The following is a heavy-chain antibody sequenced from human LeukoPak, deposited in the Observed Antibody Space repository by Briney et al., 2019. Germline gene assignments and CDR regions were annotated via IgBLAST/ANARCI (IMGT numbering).Heavy chain of an antibody. J-gene: IGHJ1*01. Sequence: GGSLRLSCAASGFTFNTYTMSWVRQAPGKGLEWVSSITASSTAIYSADSVKGRFTISRDNAKNFLYLQMNSLRAEDTAVYYCATDQDHGYFRQWGQGTLVIVSS. V-gene: IGHV3-21*01. CDR2: ITASSTAI. CDR1: GFTFNTYT. CDR3: ATDQDHGYFRQ. D-gene: IGHD3-22*01.